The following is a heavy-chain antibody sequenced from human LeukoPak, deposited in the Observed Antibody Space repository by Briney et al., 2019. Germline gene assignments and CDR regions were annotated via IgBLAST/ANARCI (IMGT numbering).Heavy chain of an antibody. CDR3: TTRGIVAAGTNDP. J-gene: IGHJ5*02. V-gene: IGHV3-15*01. D-gene: IGHD6-13*01. CDR1: GFTFSNAW. CDR2: IKSKTDGGTT. Sequence: PGGSLRLSCAASGFTFSNAWMTWVRQAPGKGLEWVGRIKSKTDGGTTDYAAPVKGRFTISRDDSKNTLYLQMNRLKTEDTAVYYCTTRGIVAAGTNDPWGQGTLVTVSS.